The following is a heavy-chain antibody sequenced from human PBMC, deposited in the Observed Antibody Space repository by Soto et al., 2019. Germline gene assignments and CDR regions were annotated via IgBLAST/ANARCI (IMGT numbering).Heavy chain of an antibody. CDR3: AKGPQPHFDY. J-gene: IGHJ4*02. D-gene: IGHD6-13*01. CDR2: VSGSGGNT. CDR1: GFTFSTYA. Sequence: EVQLLESGGGLVQPGGSLRLSCAASGFTFSTYAMTWVRQAPGKGLEWVSAVSGSGGNTYYADSVKGRFTISRDNSKNTLYLQMNSLRADDTAVYYCAKGPQPHFDYWGQGTQVTVSS. V-gene: IGHV3-23*01.